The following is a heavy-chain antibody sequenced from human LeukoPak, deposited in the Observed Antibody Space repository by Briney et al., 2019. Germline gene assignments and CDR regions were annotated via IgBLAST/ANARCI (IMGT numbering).Heavy chain of an antibody. V-gene: IGHV4-39*07. CDR1: GGSISSSSYY. J-gene: IGHJ3*02. D-gene: IGHD3-10*01. Sequence: SETLSLTCTVSGGSISSSSYYWGWIRQPPGKGLEWIGSIYYSGSTYYNPSLKSRVTISVDTSKNQFSLKLSSVTAADTAVYYCARDRGYRSAFDIWGQGTMVTVSS. CDR3: ARDRGYRSAFDI. CDR2: IYYSGST.